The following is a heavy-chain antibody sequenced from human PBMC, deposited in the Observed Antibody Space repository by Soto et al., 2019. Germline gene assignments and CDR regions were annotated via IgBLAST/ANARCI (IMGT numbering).Heavy chain of an antibody. CDR2: IYHSGTS. D-gene: IGHD3-22*01. V-gene: IGHV4-4*02. Sequence: QAELQESGPGLVKPSGTLSLTCAVFGNSISTTNWWSWVRQSPGKGLEWIGEIYHSGTSNYNPSLKSRVTISLDKSKNQFSLKLSSVTAADTAVYYCARDVGYHYDGSPSGPFDFWGQGTLVIVSS. J-gene: IGHJ4*02. CDR3: ARDVGYHYDGSPSGPFDF. CDR1: GNSISTTNW.